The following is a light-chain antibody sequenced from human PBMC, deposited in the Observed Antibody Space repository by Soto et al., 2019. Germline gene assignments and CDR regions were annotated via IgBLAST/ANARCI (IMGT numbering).Light chain of an antibody. V-gene: IGKV3-20*01. CDR2: GAS. CDR1: HSVSSSY. Sequence: EIVLTQSPGTLSLSPGERATLSCRASHSVSSSYLAWYQQKPGQAPRLLIYGASSRATGIPDRFSGSGSGTDFTLTIGRLEPEDLAVYYCQQYGSSPPITFGQGTRLEMK. J-gene: IGKJ5*01. CDR3: QQYGSSPPIT.